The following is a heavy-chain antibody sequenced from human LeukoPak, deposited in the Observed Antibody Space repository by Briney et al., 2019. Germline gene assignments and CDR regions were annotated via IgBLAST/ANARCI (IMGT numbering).Heavy chain of an antibody. V-gene: IGHV3-74*01. J-gene: IGHJ4*02. D-gene: IGHD3-9*01. Sequence: GGSLRLSCAASGFTFDDYAMHWVRQAPGEGLVWVSSINSDGGRTTYADSVKGRFTISRDNVKNLLYLQMNSLRAEDTAVYYCARDRGVRYFDWLSPGYWGQGTLVTVSS. CDR3: ARDRGVRYFDWLSPGY. CDR2: INSDGGRT. CDR1: GFTFDDYA.